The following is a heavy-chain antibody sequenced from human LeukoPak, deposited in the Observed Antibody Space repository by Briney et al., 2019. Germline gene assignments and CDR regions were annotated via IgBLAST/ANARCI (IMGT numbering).Heavy chain of an antibody. CDR3: ARGGVAAVGTSFDPYYYYYIDV. J-gene: IGHJ6*03. CDR1: GGSINNYY. D-gene: IGHD6-13*01. V-gene: IGHV4-59*01. CDR2: IYYSGST. Sequence: SETLSLTCTVSGGSINNYYWSWVRQPPGKGLEWIGYIYYSGSTNYKPSLKSRVAISVDTSKNQFSLKLNSVTAADTAVYYCARGGVAAVGTSFDPYYYYYIDVWGKGTTVTVSS.